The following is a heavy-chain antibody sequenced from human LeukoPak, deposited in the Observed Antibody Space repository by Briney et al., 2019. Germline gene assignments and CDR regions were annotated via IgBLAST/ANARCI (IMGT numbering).Heavy chain of an antibody. CDR1: GFTFTSSA. Sequence: GASVKVSCKASGFTFTSSAMQWVRQARGQRLEWIGWIVVGSGNTNYAQKFQERVTITRDMSTSTAYMELSSLRSEDTALYYCATGSHVRVYDSNPYYGHYWGQGTLVTVSS. D-gene: IGHD3-22*01. J-gene: IGHJ4*02. V-gene: IGHV1-58*02. CDR3: ATGSHVRVYDSNPYYGHY. CDR2: IVVGSGNT.